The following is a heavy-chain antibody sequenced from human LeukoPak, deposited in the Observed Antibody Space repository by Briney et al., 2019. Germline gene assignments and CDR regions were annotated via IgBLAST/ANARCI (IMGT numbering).Heavy chain of an antibody. CDR1: EYTFTTYW. V-gene: IGHV5-51*01. Sequence: GESLKISCKGSEYTFTTYWIGWVRQMPGKGLEWMGIIYPGDSDTRYSPSFQGQVTISADKSISTAYLQWSSLKASDTATYYCASGGGYYFDAFDIWGQGTKVTVSS. CDR3: ASGGGYYFDAFDI. D-gene: IGHD3-22*01. CDR2: IYPGDSDT. J-gene: IGHJ3*02.